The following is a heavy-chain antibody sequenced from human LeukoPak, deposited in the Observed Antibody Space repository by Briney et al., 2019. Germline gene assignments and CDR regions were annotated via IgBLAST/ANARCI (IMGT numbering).Heavy chain of an antibody. CDR3: AKDDDFWSGSHFDY. D-gene: IGHD3-3*01. V-gene: IGHV3-23*01. CDR1: GFTFSSYA. Sequence: GGSLRLSCAVSGFTFSSYAMSWVRQAPGKGLEWVSAISGSGGSTYYADSVKGRFTISRDNSKNTLYLQMNSLRAEDTAVYYCAKDDDFWSGSHFDYWGQGTLVTVSS. CDR2: ISGSGGST. J-gene: IGHJ4*02.